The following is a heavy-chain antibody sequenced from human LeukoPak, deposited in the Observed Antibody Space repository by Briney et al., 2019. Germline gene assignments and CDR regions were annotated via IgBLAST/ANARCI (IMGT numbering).Heavy chain of an antibody. D-gene: IGHD3-10*01. V-gene: IGHV4-39*01. CDR1: GGSISSSSYY. CDR3: ARQGRITMVRGVINGLLAI. J-gene: IGHJ4*02. CDR2: TYYSGST. Sequence: SQTLSLTCTVSGGSISSSSYYWGWIRQPPGKGLEWIGSTYYSGSTYYNPSLKSRVTISVDTSKNQFSLKLSSVTAADTAVYYCARQGRITMVRGVINGLLAIWGQGTLVTVSS.